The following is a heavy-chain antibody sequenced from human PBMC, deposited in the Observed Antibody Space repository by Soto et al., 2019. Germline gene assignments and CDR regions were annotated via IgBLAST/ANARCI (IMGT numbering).Heavy chain of an antibody. CDR1: GYIFSSYW. CDR2: THGGAANT. V-gene: IGHV5-51*01. D-gene: IGHD6-19*01. Sequence: GESLKISCKGSGYIFSSYWICWVRQTPGKGLGRVGNTHGGAANTRYSQSFEGQVTTSTDKSITTAYLQWSSLKASDTARYYCARRGTYSSGWDYWGQGTLVTVST. J-gene: IGHJ4*02. CDR3: ARRGTYSSGWDY.